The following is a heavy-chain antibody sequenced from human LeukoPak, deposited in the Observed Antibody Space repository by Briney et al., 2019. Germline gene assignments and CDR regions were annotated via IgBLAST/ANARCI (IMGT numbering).Heavy chain of an antibody. V-gene: IGHV1-24*01. J-gene: IGHJ4*02. CDR3: ATSTEGTYYFDY. D-gene: IGHD4-17*01. Sequence: GFDPEDGETIYAQKFQGRVTMTEDTSTDTAYMELSSLRSEDTAVYYCATSTEGTYYFDYWGQGTLVTVSS. CDR2: FDPEDGET.